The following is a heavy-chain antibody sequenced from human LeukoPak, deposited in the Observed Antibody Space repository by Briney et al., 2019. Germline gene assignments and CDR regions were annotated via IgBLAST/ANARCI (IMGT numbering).Heavy chain of an antibody. J-gene: IGHJ4*02. D-gene: IGHD2-2*01. CDR1: GFTFSSHG. CDR2: ISYDGRNE. V-gene: IGHV3-30*19. Sequence: SGGSLRLSCAASGFTFSSHGMHWVRQAPGKGLEWVAVISYDGRNEYYADSVKGRFTISRDNSKNTVYLQMNSLRAEDTAVYYCAKDWAGCSSTSCYDTGTDYWGQGTLVTVSS. CDR3: AKDWAGCSSTSCYDTGTDY.